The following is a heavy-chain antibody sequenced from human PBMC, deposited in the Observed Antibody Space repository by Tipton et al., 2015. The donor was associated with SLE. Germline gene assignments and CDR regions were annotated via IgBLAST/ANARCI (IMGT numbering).Heavy chain of an antibody. Sequence: LRLSCTVSGGSISSYYRSWIRQPAGKGLEWIGRIYTSGSTNYNPSLKSRVTMSVDTSKNQFSLKLSSVTAADTAVYYCARDGLIAVAGFDYWGQGTLVTVSS. CDR1: GGSISSYY. J-gene: IGHJ4*02. V-gene: IGHV4-4*07. CDR3: ARDGLIAVAGFDY. D-gene: IGHD6-19*01. CDR2: IYTSGST.